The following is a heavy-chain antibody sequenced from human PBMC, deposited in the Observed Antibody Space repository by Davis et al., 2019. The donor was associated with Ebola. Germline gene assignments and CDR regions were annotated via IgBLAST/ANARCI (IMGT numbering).Heavy chain of an antibody. CDR1: GGSISSSSYY. J-gene: IGHJ4*02. V-gene: IGHV4-39*07. Sequence: GSLRLSCTVSGGSISSSSYYWGWIRQPPGKGLEWIGSIYYSGSTYYNPSLKSRVTISVDTSKNQFSLKLSSVTAADTAVYYCARDLGNTGAFDYWGQGTLVTVSS. CDR3: ARDLGNTGAFDY. CDR2: IYYSGST. D-gene: IGHD7-27*01.